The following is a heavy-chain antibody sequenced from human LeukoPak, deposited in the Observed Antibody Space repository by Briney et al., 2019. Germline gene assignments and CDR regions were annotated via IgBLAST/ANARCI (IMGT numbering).Heavy chain of an antibody. Sequence: PSETLSLTCTVSGGSISSSTYYWGWIRQPPGQGLQWVGNIYYSGNAYYNPSLKSRVTISVDTSKNQFSLKLNSVTAADTAVYYCARSLRGYSYLPLDYWGQGTLVTVSS. CDR2: IYYSGNA. CDR1: GGSISSSTYY. CDR3: ARSLRGYSYLPLDY. V-gene: IGHV4-39*07. J-gene: IGHJ4*02. D-gene: IGHD5-18*01.